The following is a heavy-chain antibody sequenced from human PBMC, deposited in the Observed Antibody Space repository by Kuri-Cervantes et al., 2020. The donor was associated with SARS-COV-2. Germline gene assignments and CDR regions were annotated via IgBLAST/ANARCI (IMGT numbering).Heavy chain of an antibody. J-gene: IGHJ5*01. V-gene: IGHV3-30*01. D-gene: IGHD2-21*01. CDR2: ISYDGSNE. CDR3: AKDRVGVLDS. Sequence: GESLKISCAASGFTFSSCAMHWVRLAPGKGLEWVAFISYDGSNEYYADSVRRRFTISRDNSNNTLYLQVNRLRAEDTALYYCAKDRVGVLDSWGQGTQVTVSS. CDR1: GFTFSSCA.